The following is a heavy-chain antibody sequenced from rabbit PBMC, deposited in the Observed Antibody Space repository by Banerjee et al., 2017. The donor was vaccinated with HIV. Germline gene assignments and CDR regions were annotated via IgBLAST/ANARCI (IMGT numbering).Heavy chain of an antibody. CDR1: GFSFSTGYY. CDR3: ARCSGAYSFDL. J-gene: IGHJ4*01. V-gene: IGHV1S40*01. Sequence: QSLEESGGDLVKPGASLTLTCTASGFSFSTGYYICWVRQAPGKGLEWVACIDTGSRGNTYYASWAKGRFTISKTSSTTVTLQMTSLTAADTATYFCARCSGAYSFDLWGQGTLVTVS. CDR2: IDTGSRGNT. D-gene: IGHD1-1*01.